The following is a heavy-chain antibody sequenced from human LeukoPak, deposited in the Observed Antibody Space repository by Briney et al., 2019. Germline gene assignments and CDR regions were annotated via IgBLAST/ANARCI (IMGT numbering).Heavy chain of an antibody. CDR2: LNSSGGST. Sequence: GASVKVSCKTSGYIFTDYYIHWVRQAPGQGLEWMGILNSSGGSTTYAQKFQDRVTMTRDTSISTAYMELSRLRSDDTAVYYCARETGSSGWYGGYFDYWGQGTLVTVSS. CDR1: GYIFTDYY. V-gene: IGHV1-2*02. J-gene: IGHJ4*02. D-gene: IGHD6-19*01. CDR3: ARETGSSGWYGGYFDY.